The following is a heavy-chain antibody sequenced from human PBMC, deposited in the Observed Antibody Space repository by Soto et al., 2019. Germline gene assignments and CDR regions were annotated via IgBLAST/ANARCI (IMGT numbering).Heavy chain of an antibody. Sequence: SETLSLTCTVSGGSISSYYWSWIRQPPGKGLEWIGYIYYSGSTNYNPSLKSRVTISVDTSKNQFSLKLSSVTAADTAVYYCAADYYDSSGGEGSFDYWGQGTLVTVS. CDR2: IYYSGST. J-gene: IGHJ4*02. CDR3: AADYYDSSGGEGSFDY. D-gene: IGHD3-22*01. V-gene: IGHV4-59*01. CDR1: GGSISSYY.